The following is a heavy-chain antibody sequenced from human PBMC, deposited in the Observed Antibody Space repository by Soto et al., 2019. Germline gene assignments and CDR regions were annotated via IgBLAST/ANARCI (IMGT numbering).Heavy chain of an antibody. J-gene: IGHJ4*02. V-gene: IGHV3-30*18. CDR3: AKDRPPYSSGWYGSDY. D-gene: IGHD6-19*01. CDR1: GFTFSSYG. CDR2: ISYDGSNK. Sequence: GGSLRLSCAASGFTFSSYGMHWVRQAPGKGLEWVAVISYDGSNKYYADSVKGRFTISRDNSKNTLYLQMNSLRAEDTAVYYCAKDRPPYSSGWYGSDYWGQGTLVTVSS.